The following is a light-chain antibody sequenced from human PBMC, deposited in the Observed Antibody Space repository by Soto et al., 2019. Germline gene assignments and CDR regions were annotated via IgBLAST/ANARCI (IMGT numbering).Light chain of an antibody. Sequence: EIVLTQSPGTLSLSPGERATLSYRASQSVSTYLVWYQQKLGQAPRLLIYEASSRATGIPDRFSGSGSGTDFTLTISRVEPEDFAVYYCQQYGSSPRTFGRGTKVEI. CDR1: QSVSTY. V-gene: IGKV3-20*01. CDR2: EAS. CDR3: QQYGSSPRT. J-gene: IGKJ1*01.